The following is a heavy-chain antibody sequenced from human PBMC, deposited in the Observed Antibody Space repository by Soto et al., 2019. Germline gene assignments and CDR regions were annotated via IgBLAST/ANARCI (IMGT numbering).Heavy chain of an antibody. CDR3: ARERGGIVVVPAAMEGYFDY. V-gene: IGHV1-69*01. J-gene: IGHJ4*02. CDR2: IIPIFGTA. CDR1: GGTFSSYA. Sequence: QVQLVQSGADVKKPGSSVKVSCKASGGTFSSYAISWVRQAPGQGLEWMGGIIPIFGTANYAQKFQGRVTITADESTSTAYMELSSLRSEDTAVYYCARERGGIVVVPAAMEGYFDYWGQGTLVTVSS. D-gene: IGHD2-2*01.